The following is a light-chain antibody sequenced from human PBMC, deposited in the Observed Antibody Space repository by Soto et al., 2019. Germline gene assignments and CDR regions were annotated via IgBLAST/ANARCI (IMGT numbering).Light chain of an antibody. CDR1: QSITTY. J-gene: IGKJ5*01. Sequence: EIVLTQSQSTLSLSPGERATLSWRASQSITTYLAWYQQKPGQAPRLLIYDASNRATGIPARFSGSGSGTDFTLTISSLEPEDFAVYYCQQRSNWPPITFGQGTRLEI. CDR3: QQRSNWPPIT. CDR2: DAS. V-gene: IGKV3-11*01.